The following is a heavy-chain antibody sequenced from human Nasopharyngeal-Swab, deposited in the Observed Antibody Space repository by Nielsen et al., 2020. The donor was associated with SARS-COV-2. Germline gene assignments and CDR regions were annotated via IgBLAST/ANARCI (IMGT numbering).Heavy chain of an antibody. CDR3: ARDRSGETGTVGAD. CDR2: IRGDGSDP. J-gene: IGHJ4*02. CDR1: GFTFNTYW. Sequence: GESLKISCAASGFTFNTYWMNWARQAPGKGLVWVSRIRGDGSDPSYADSVKGRFTISKDNAKNTMYLQMNSLRADDTAMYFCARDRSGETGTVGADWGQGTLVTVSS. D-gene: IGHD1-7*01. V-gene: IGHV3-74*01.